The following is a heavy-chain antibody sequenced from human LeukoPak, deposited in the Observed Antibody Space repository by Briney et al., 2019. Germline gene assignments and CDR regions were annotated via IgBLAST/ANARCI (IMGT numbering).Heavy chain of an antibody. J-gene: IGHJ5*02. V-gene: IGHV1-2*02. Sequence: APVKVSCKASGYSFNDKYLHWVRQAPGQGLEWMGSINPNSGGTNYAQKFQGRVTMTTDTSMSTAYMELSRLTSDDTAVYYCARAGGRSWFDPWGQGTLVTVSS. CDR2: INPNSGGT. CDR1: GYSFNDKY. CDR3: ARAGGRSWFDP.